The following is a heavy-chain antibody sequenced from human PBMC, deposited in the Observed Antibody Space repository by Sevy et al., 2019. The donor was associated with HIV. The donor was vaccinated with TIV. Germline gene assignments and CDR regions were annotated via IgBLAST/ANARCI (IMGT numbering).Heavy chain of an antibody. D-gene: IGHD2-21*02. CDR3: ARLFSCGGDCYYLDY. J-gene: IGHJ4*02. CDR2: TSHDGKYN. Sequence: GGSLRLSCAGSGFTFSSYDMHWVRQAPGKGLEWVAVTSHDGKYNNYADSVKVRFTFSRDNFKNTLYLQMNSLRVEDTAVYFCARLFSCGGDCYYLDYWGQGALVTVSS. CDR1: GFTFSSYD. V-gene: IGHV3-30*04.